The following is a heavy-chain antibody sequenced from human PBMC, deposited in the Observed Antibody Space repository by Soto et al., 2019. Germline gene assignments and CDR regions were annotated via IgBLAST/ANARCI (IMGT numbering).Heavy chain of an antibody. J-gene: IGHJ4*02. Sequence: PGGSLRLSCAASGFTFSSYAMHWVRQAPGKGLEWVAVISYDGSNKYYADSVKGRFTISRDNSKNTLYLQMNSLRAEDTAVYYCAKVGRRDGYGYWGQGTLVTVSS. CDR1: GFTFSSYA. D-gene: IGHD5-12*01. CDR2: ISYDGSNK. V-gene: IGHV3-30-3*01. CDR3: AKVGRRDGYGY.